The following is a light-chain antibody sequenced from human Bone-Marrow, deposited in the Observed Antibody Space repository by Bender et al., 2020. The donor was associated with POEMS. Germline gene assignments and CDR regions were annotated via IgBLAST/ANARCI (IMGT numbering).Light chain of an antibody. CDR3: CSDAESSALYV. Sequence: QSVLTQPASVSGSPGQSITISCTGTSSDVGTYDLVSWYQHHSGQAPKLIIYEVSKRPSGVSVRFAAAKSGNAASLTVYGLRAEDEADYYCCSDAESSALYVVGTGTRVIVV. CDR2: EVS. J-gene: IGLJ1*01. CDR1: SSDVGTYDL. V-gene: IGLV2-23*02.